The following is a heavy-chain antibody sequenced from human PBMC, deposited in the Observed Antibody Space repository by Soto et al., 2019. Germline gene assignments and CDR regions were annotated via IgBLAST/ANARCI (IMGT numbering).Heavy chain of an antibody. Sequence: EVQLLESGGGGVQPGGSLRLSCAASGFIFSDYAMTWVRQTPGKGLGWVSAITSSGSSTYFADSLKGRITISRDNSKNTLSLQMDSLRVEATAIYYCAKGVEGYVVSSFDSWGQGALVTVSS. CDR3: AKGVEGYVVSSFDS. CDR1: GFIFSDYA. J-gene: IGHJ4*02. D-gene: IGHD5-12*01. V-gene: IGHV3-23*01. CDR2: ITSSGSST.